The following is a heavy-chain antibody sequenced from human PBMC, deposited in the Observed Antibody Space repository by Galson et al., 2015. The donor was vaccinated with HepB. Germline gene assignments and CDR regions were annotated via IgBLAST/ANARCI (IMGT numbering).Heavy chain of an antibody. Sequence: LSLTCTVSGGSISSSSYFWGWIRQPPGKGLEWIGSIYYSGSTYYNLSLKSRVTISVDTSKNHFSLKLTSVTAADTAVYYCARDWLEAFDIWGQGTMVTVSS. J-gene: IGHJ3*02. D-gene: IGHD5-12*01. V-gene: IGHV4-39*07. CDR2: IYYSGST. CDR3: ARDWLEAFDI. CDR1: GGSISSSSYF.